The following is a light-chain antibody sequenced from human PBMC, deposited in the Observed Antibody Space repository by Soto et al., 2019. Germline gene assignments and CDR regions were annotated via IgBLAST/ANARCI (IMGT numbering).Light chain of an antibody. CDR1: QSISTY. Sequence: IVLTQSPATLSLSPGERATLSCRAGQSISTYLAWYQQKSGQAPRLLIYDASNRATGTPARFSGSGSGTDFTLTISSLEPEDSATYYCQQFKSYPLTFGGGTKVEIK. V-gene: IGKV3-11*01. CDR2: DAS. CDR3: QQFKSYPLT. J-gene: IGKJ4*01.